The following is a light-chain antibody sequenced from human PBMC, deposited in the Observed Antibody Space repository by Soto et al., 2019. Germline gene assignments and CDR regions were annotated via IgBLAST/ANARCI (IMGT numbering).Light chain of an antibody. CDR2: GAS. CDR3: QQYGSSPPGT. V-gene: IGKV3-20*01. CDR1: QSVSSSY. J-gene: IGKJ1*01. Sequence: EIVLTQSPGTLSLSPGERATLSCRASQSVSSSYLAWYQQKPGQAPRLLIYGASSRATGIPDMFSGSGSGTDFTLTISRLEPEDFALYYWQQYGSSPPGTFGQGTKVEIK.